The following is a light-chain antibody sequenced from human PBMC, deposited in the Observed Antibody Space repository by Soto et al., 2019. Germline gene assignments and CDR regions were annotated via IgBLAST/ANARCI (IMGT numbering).Light chain of an antibody. V-gene: IGKV3-11*01. Sequence: EIVLTQSPAALSLSPGERATLSCRASQSVSSSLAWYQQKPGQAPRLLIYDASNRATGIPARFSGSGSETAVTLTISSLEPEDFAVYYCQQRRNWLPVTFGQGTRVEIK. CDR3: QQRRNWLPVT. CDR2: DAS. J-gene: IGKJ5*01. CDR1: QSVSSS.